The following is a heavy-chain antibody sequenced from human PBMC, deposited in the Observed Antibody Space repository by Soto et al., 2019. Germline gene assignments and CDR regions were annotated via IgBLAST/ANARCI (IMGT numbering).Heavy chain of an antibody. Sequence: GASVTVSCTASGFTFTSSAVQWVRQARGQRLEWIGWIVVGSGNTNYAQKFQERVTISRDMSTSTAYMELSSLRSEDTAVYYCAAYSSGWTGFDYWGQGTLVTVSS. V-gene: IGHV1-58*01. CDR2: IVVGSGNT. CDR1: GFTFTSSA. J-gene: IGHJ4*02. CDR3: AAYSSGWTGFDY. D-gene: IGHD6-19*01.